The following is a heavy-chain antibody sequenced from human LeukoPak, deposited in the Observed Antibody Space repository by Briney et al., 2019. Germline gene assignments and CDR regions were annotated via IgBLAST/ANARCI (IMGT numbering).Heavy chain of an antibody. CDR3: ARQTGSGLFTLP. J-gene: IGHJ4*02. CDR2: IYYTGNT. CDR1: GASISGSGYY. V-gene: IGHV4-39*01. Sequence: SETLSLTCAVSGASISGSGYYWGWIRQPPGKGLEWIGSIYYTGNTYYNASLKSRVTISIDTSKNQISLRLTSVTAADTAMYYCARQTGSGLFTLPGGQGTLVTVSS. D-gene: IGHD3/OR15-3a*01.